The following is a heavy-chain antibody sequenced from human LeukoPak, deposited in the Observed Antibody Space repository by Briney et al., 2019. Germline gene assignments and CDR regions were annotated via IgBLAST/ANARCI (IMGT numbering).Heavy chain of an antibody. J-gene: IGHJ4*02. V-gene: IGHV4-39*07. CDR2: IYYSGST. Sequence: KPSETLSLTCTVSGGSISSSSYYWGWIRQPPGKGLEWIGSIYYSGSTYYNPSLKSRVTISVDTSKNQFSLKLSSVTAADTAVYYCATQPGYSSGWYILDWGQGTLVTVSS. CDR1: GGSISSSSYY. CDR3: ATQPGYSSGWYILD. D-gene: IGHD6-19*01.